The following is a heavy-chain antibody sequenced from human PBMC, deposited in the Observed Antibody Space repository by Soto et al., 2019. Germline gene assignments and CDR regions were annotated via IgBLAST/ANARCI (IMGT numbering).Heavy chain of an antibody. D-gene: IGHD6-19*01. CDR1: GGSFSGYY. Sequence: SETLSLTCAVYGGSFSGYYWSWIRQPPGKGLEWIGEINHSGSTNYNPSLKSRVTISVDTSKNQFSLKLSSVTAADTAVYYCARGHGYSSGWYAYWGQGTLVTVSS. V-gene: IGHV4-34*01. J-gene: IGHJ4*02. CDR3: ARGHGYSSGWYAY. CDR2: INHSGST.